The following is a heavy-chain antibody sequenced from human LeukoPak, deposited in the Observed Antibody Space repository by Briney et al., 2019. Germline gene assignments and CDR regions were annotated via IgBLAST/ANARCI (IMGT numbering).Heavy chain of an antibody. CDR3: ARVSYNWYYFDY. D-gene: IGHD1-1*01. J-gene: IGHJ4*02. Sequence: SETLSLTCTVSGVSTSSGYWSWIRQPAGKGLEWLGRVSTSLTTYYNPSLKGRVTMSLDTSENQFSLKLSSVTAADTAVYYCARVSYNWYYFDYWGQGTLVTVSS. V-gene: IGHV4-4*07. CDR1: GVSTSSGY. CDR2: VSTSLTT.